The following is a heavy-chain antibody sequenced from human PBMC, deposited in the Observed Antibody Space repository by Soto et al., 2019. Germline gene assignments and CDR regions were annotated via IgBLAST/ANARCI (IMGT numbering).Heavy chain of an antibody. CDR1: GGSISSYY. Sequence: SETLSLTCTVSGGSISSYYWSWIRQPPGKGLEWIGYIYYSGSTNYNPSLKSRVTISVDTSKNQFSLKLSSVTAADTAVYYCARLSGMWTDYGDYLDYWGQGTLVTVSS. CDR2: IYYSGST. V-gene: IGHV4-59*01. J-gene: IGHJ4*02. CDR3: ARLSGMWTDYGDYLDY. D-gene: IGHD4-17*01.